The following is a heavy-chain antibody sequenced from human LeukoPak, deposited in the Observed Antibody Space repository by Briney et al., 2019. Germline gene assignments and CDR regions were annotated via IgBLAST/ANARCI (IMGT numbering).Heavy chain of an antibody. CDR2: IYYSGST. CDR1: GGSIKSYY. Sequence: SETLSLTCTFSGGSIKSYYWGWIRQPPGKGLEWIGQIYYSGSTNYNPSLKSRVTISLDTSKNQFSLKLNSVTAADTAVYYCARAMGGAGTVTDYWGQGTLVTVSS. D-gene: IGHD6-13*01. V-gene: IGHV4-59*01. CDR3: ARAMGGAGTVTDY. J-gene: IGHJ4*02.